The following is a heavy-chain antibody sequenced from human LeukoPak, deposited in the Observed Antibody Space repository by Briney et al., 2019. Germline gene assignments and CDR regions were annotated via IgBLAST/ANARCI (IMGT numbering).Heavy chain of an antibody. J-gene: IGHJ2*01. CDR1: GFTFSSYA. CDR2: ISYDGSNK. V-gene: IGHV3-30*04. D-gene: IGHD6-19*01. Sequence: GGSLRLSCAASGFTFSSYAMHWVRQAPGKGLEWVAIISYDGSNKYYADSVQGRFTISRDNSKNTLYLQMNSLRAEDTAVYYCAKDLGGGSGCYDLWGRGTLVTVSS. CDR3: AKDLGGGSGCYDL.